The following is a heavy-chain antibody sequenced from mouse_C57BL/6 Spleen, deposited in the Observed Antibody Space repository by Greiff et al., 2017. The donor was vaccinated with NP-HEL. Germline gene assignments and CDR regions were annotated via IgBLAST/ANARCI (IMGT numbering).Heavy chain of an antibody. CDR3: ARHQIYYGRKDWYFDV. V-gene: IGHV5-12*01. CDR2: ISNGGGST. J-gene: IGHJ1*03. D-gene: IGHD2-1*01. Sequence: EVHLVESGGGLVQPGGSLKLSCAASGFTFSDYYMYWVRQTPEKRLEWVAYISNGGGSTYYPDTVKGRFTISRDNAKNTLYLQMSRLKSEDTAMYYCARHQIYYGRKDWYFDVWGTGTTVTVSS. CDR1: GFTFSDYY.